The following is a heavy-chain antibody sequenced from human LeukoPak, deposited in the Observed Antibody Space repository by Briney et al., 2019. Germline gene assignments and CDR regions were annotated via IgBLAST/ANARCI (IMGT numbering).Heavy chain of an antibody. Sequence: ASVKVSCKASGYTFTGYYMHWVRQAPGQGLEWMGWINPNSGGTNYAQKFQGRVTMTRDTSISTAYMELSSLRSEDTAVYYCARSDVGSYYFDYWGQGTLVTVSS. CDR2: INPNSGGT. CDR1: GYTFTGYY. J-gene: IGHJ4*02. V-gene: IGHV1-2*02. CDR3: ARSDVGSYYFDY. D-gene: IGHD1-26*01.